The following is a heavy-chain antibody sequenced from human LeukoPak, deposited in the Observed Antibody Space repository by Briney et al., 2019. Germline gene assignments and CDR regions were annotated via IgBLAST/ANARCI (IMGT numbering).Heavy chain of an antibody. CDR1: GFTFSSYA. D-gene: IGHD6-13*01. CDR3: VRAIAAAGSY. CDR2: ISGSGANT. V-gene: IGHV3-23*01. J-gene: IGHJ4*02. Sequence: GGSLRLSCAASGFTFSSYAMSWVRQAPEKGLEWVSAISGSGANTYYTDSVKGRFTISRDNSNNALYLQMNSLRAEDTAVYYCVRAIAAAGSYWGQGTRVTVSS.